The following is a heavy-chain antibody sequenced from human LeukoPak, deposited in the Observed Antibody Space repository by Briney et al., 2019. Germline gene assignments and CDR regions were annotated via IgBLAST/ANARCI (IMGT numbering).Heavy chain of an antibody. J-gene: IGHJ4*02. CDR3: AREPVVAASRSEFDY. CDR2: INHSGST. V-gene: IGHV4-34*01. CDR1: GGSFSGYY. D-gene: IGHD2-15*01. Sequence: TSETLSLTCAVYGGSFSGYYWSWIRQPPGKGLEWIGEINHSGSTNYNPSLKSRVTISVDTSKSQFSLKLSSVTAADTAVYYCAREPVVAASRSEFDYWGQGTLVTVSS.